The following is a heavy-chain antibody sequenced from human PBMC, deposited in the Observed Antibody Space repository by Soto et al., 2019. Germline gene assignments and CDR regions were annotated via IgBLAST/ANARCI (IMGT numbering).Heavy chain of an antibody. CDR3: AREVRFRAGVRTYPSYYYGMDV. V-gene: IGHV3-33*01. J-gene: IGHJ6*02. CDR1: GFTFSSYG. D-gene: IGHD3-10*01. Sequence: GGSLRLSCAASGFTFSSYGMHWVRQAPGKGLEWVAVIWYDGSNKYYADSVKGRFTISRDNSKNTLYLQMNSLRAEDTAVYYCAREVRFRAGVRTYPSYYYGMDVWGQGTTVTVSS. CDR2: IWYDGSNK.